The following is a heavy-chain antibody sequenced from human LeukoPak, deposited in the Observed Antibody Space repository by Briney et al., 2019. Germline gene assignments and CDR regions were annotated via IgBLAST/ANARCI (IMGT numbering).Heavy chain of an antibody. J-gene: IGHJ4*02. Sequence: PGGSLRLSCAASGFTFSSYSMNWGRQAPGKGLEWVSSISSSSSYKYYADSVKGRFTISRDNAKNSLYLQMNSQGAEDTAVYYCARETNSGDEWEPPASLDHWGQGTLVTVSS. D-gene: IGHD1-26*01. V-gene: IGHV3-21*01. CDR2: ISSSSSYK. CDR1: GFTFSSYS. CDR3: ARETNSGDEWEPPASLDH.